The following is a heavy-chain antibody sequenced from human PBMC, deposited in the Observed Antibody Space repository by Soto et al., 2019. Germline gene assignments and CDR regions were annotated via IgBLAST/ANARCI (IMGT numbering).Heavy chain of an antibody. Sequence: QITLKESGPTLVKPTQTLTLTCTFSGFSFTTDGMGVGWIRQPPGKALEWLALIYWDDYKRYSPSLKSRLTITKDASRNQVVLTLTNMDPADTATYSCAHLYWAASGTRYYFDYWGQGTLVTVSS. CDR2: IYWDDYK. V-gene: IGHV2-5*02. CDR1: GFSFTTDGMG. D-gene: IGHD6-13*01. J-gene: IGHJ4*02. CDR3: AHLYWAASGTRYYFDY.